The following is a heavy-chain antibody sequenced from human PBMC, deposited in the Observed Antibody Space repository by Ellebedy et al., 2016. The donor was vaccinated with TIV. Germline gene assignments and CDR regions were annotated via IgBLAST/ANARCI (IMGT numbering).Heavy chain of an antibody. CDR3: ARGGYCSSTSCGGPDAFDI. CDR2: IGTAGDT. CDR1: GFTFSSYD. D-gene: IGHD2-2*01. V-gene: IGHV3-13*01. J-gene: IGHJ3*02. Sequence: GGSLRLXXAASGFTFSSYDMHWVRQATGKGLEWVSAIGTAGDTYYPGSVKGRFTISRENAKNSLYLQMNSLRAGDTAVYYCARGGYCSSTSCGGPDAFDIWGQGTMVTVSS.